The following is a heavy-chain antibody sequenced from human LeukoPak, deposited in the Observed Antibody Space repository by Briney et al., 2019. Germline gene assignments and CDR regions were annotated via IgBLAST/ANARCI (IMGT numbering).Heavy chain of an antibody. J-gene: IGHJ1*01. CDR3: AKDAPPLAMADGGYLQH. CDR1: GFTFSSYG. CDR2: ISYDGSNK. V-gene: IGHV3-30*18. Sequence: PGGSLRLSCAASGFTFSSYGMHWVRQAPGKGLGWVAVISYDGSNKYYADSVKGRFTISRDNSKNTLYLQMNSLRAEDTAVYYCAKDAPPLAMADGGYLQHWGQGTLVTVSS. D-gene: IGHD5-18*01.